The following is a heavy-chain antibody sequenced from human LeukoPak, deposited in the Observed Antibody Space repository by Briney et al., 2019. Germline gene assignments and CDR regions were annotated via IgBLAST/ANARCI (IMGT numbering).Heavy chain of an antibody. Sequence: ASVKVSCKASGYTFTGYYMHWVRQAPGQGLEWRGWINANSGGTNYAQKFQGRVTMTRDTSISRAYMELSRLRSDDTAVYYCAREGYFDWLLYDYWGQGTLVTVSS. CDR1: GYTFTGYY. CDR2: INANSGGT. J-gene: IGHJ4*02. CDR3: AREGYFDWLLYDY. D-gene: IGHD3-9*01. V-gene: IGHV1-2*02.